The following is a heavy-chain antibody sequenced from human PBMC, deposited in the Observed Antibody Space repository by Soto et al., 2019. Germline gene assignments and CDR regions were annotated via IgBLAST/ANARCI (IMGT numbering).Heavy chain of an antibody. V-gene: IGHV5-10-1*01. CDR1: GYSFAGYW. CDR2: TDPSDSQT. J-gene: IGHJ4*02. CDR3: ARQIYDSDTGPNFQYYFDS. D-gene: IGHD3-22*01. Sequence: GEPLKISCKGSGYSFAGYWITWVRQKPGKGLEWMGRTDPSDSQTYYSPSFRGHVTISATKSITTVFLQWSSLRASDTAMYYCARQIYDSDTGPNFQYYFDSWGQGTPVTVSS.